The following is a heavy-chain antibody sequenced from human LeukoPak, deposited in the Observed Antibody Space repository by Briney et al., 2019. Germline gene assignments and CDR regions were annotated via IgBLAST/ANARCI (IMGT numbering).Heavy chain of an antibody. CDR2: IYSGGST. CDR1: GFTVSSNY. J-gene: IGHJ4*02. D-gene: IGHD2-21*01. CDR3: ARGYSSDN. V-gene: IGHV3-66*01. Sequence: GGSLRLSCAASGFTVSSNYMSWVRQAPGKGLEWVSVIYSGGSTYYADSVKGRYTISRDNSKNTLNLQMNSLRAEDAAVYYCARGYSSDNWGQGTLVTVSS.